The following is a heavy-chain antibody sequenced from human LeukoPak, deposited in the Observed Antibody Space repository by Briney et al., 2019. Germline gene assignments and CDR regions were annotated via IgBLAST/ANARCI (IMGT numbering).Heavy chain of an antibody. CDR1: GGSISSSSYY. D-gene: IGHD3-3*01. J-gene: IGHJ4*02. Sequence: PSETLSLTCTVSGGSISSSSYYWGWIRQPPGKGLEWIGSIYYYSESTYYNPSLKSRVTISVDTSKNQFSLKLSSVTAADTAVYYCARLLYYDFWSGYPGLYYFDYWGQGTLVTVSS. CDR2: IYYYSEST. V-gene: IGHV4-39*01. CDR3: ARLLYYDFWSGYPGLYYFDY.